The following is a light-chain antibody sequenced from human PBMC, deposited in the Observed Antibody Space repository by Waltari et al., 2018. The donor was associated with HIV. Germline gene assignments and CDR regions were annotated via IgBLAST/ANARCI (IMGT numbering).Light chain of an antibody. V-gene: IGLV6-57*03. CDR3: QSFDTSNQWI. CDR2: EDD. J-gene: IGLJ2*01. CDR1: SGSLASTY. Sequence: NFMLTQPPSVSESPGKTVTISCTRSSGSLASTYVPWSQQRPGSAPTTLIYEDDQRPSGVPDRFSGSIDTSSNSASLTISGLKTEDEADYYCQSFDTSNQWIFGGGTKLTVL.